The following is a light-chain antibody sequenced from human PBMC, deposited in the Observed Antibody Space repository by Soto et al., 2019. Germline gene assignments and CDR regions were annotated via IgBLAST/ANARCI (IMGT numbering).Light chain of an antibody. CDR2: SSN. J-gene: IGLJ1*01. Sequence: QSVLTQPHSASGTPGQRVTISCSGSSSNIGSNSVHWFQQVPGTAPKPLIYSSNQRPSGVPERFSGSKSGTSASLAISGLQSEDEAGYYCAAWDDSLNGHIFGTGTKVTVL. CDR1: SSNIGSNS. CDR3: AAWDDSLNGHI. V-gene: IGLV1-44*01.